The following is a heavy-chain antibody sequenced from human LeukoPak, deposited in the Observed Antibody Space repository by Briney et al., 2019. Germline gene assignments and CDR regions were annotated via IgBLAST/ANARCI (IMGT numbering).Heavy chain of an antibody. D-gene: IGHD5-24*01. CDR1: GGSISSYY. V-gene: IGHV4-59*08. CDR2: IYYSGRT. Sequence: SETLSLTCTVSGGSISSYYWSWIRQPPGKGLEGIGYIYYSGRTNYNPSLKRRVTISVDTSKNQFSLKLSSVTAADTAVYYCARWGDGYKRSYYYYYMDVWGNGTTVTVSS. J-gene: IGHJ6*03. CDR3: ARWGDGYKRSYYYYYMDV.